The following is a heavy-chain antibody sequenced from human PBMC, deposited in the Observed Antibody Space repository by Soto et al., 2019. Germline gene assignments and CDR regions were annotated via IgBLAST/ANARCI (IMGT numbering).Heavy chain of an antibody. D-gene: IGHD3-10*01. CDR1: GITISNYP. Sequence: EVQLLESGGGLVQPGGSLRLSCAASGITISNYPMSWVRQAPGKGLEWVSGISGSGDRTYYADSAKGRFTISKDISKNSLPLQVDGLGVDDTAVYFFLKVDGGSPSTPPLWGQGTLVTVSS. CDR2: ISGSGDRT. V-gene: IGHV3-23*01. J-gene: IGHJ4*02. CDR3: LKVDGGSPSTPPL.